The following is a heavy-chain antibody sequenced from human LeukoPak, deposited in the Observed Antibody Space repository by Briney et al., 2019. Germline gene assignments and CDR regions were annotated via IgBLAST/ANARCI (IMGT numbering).Heavy chain of an antibody. Sequence: PSETLSLTCTVSGGSISSGGYYWSWIRQHPGTGLEWIGYIYYSGSTYYNPSLKSRVTISVDTSKNQFSLKLSSVTAADTAVYYCARRLHSSSFDYWGQGTLVTVSS. CDR1: GGSISSGGYY. V-gene: IGHV4-31*03. J-gene: IGHJ4*02. CDR2: IYYSGST. D-gene: IGHD6-13*01. CDR3: ARRLHSSSFDY.